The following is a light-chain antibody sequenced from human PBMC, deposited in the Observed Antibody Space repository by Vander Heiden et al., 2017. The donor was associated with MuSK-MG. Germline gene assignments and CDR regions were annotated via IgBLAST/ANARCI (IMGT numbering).Light chain of an antibody. V-gene: IGLV2-8*01. Sequence: QSALTQPPSASGSPGPSVTISCTGTSSDVGGYKYVSWYQQHPGKAPKLMIYEVTKRPSGVPDRFSGSKSGNTASLTVSGLQAEDEADYYCCSYAGSNNFVFGTGTKVTVL. CDR3: CSYAGSNNFV. CDR2: EVT. J-gene: IGLJ1*01. CDR1: SSDVGGYKY.